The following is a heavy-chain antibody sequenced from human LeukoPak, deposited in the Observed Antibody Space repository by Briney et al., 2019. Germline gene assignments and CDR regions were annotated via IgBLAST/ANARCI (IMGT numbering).Heavy chain of an antibody. J-gene: IGHJ5*02. V-gene: IGHV3-30*18. CDR3: AKGDYYDVLTGRQNWFGP. Sequence: PGRSLRLSCAASGFTFSSHGMHWVRQAPGKGLEWVAVISYDGSKKYYADSVRGRFTISRDNSKNTLYLQMNSLRVEDTAVYYCAKGDYYDVLTGRQNWFGPWGQGTLVTVSS. CDR1: GFTFSSHG. CDR2: ISYDGSKK. D-gene: IGHD3-9*01.